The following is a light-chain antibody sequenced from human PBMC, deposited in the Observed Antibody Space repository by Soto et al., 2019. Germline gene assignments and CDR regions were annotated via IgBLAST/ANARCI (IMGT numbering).Light chain of an antibody. CDR3: EAWDDSLTTVL. CDR2: DNN. J-gene: IGLJ2*01. CDR1: SSNIGNNY. Sequence: QSLLTQPPSVSAAPGQKVTISCSGSSSNIGNNYVSWYQQVPGTAPKLLIFDNNKRPSVIPDRFSGSKSGTSATLGITGLQTGDEADYYCEAWDDSLTTVLFGGGTKLTVL. V-gene: IGLV1-51*01.